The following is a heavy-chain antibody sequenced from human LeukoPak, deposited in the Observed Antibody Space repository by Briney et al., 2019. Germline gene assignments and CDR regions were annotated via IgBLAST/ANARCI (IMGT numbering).Heavy chain of an antibody. CDR3: ARGTPVAEYFQH. CDR1: GGPFSGYY. V-gene: IGHV4-34*01. D-gene: IGHD6-19*01. Sequence: SETLSLTCAVYGGPFSGYYWSWIRQPPGKGLEWIGEINHSGSTNYYPSLKSRVTISVDTSKNQFSLKLSSVTAADTAVYYCARGTPVAEYFQHWGQGTLVTVSS. J-gene: IGHJ1*01. CDR2: INHSGST.